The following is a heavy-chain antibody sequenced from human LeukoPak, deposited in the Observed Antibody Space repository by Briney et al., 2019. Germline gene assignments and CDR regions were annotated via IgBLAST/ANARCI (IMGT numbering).Heavy chain of an antibody. J-gene: IGHJ4*02. Sequence: PGGSLRLSCTASGLTVSSNCMSWVRQAPGKGLEWVSFIYSGGNTYYADSVKGRFTISRDNSKNTFHLQMNSLRAEDTAVYYCARFGYSYGLGYFDYWGQGTLVTVSS. V-gene: IGHV3-53*01. CDR3: ARFGYSYGLGYFDY. D-gene: IGHD5-18*01. CDR2: IYSGGNT. CDR1: GLTVSSNC.